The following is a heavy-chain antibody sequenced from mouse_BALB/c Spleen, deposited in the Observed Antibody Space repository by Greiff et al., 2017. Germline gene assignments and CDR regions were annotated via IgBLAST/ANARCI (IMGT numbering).Heavy chain of an antibody. CDR3: TRLAY. Sequence: EVQGVESGGGLVQPGGSMKLSCVASGFTFSNYWMNWVRQSPEKGLEWVAEIRLKSNNYATHYAESVKGRFTISRDDSKSSVYLQMNNLRAEDTGIYYCTRLAYWGQGTLVTVSA. CDR2: IRLKSNNYAT. V-gene: IGHV6-6*02. CDR1: GFTFSNYW. J-gene: IGHJ3*01.